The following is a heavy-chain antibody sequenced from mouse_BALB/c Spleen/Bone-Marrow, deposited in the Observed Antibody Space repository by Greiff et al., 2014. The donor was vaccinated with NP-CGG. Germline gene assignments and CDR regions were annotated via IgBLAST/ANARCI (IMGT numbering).Heavy chain of an antibody. Sequence: QVQLQQSGPELVKPGASVKMSCKASGYTFTDYFISWVKQRTGQGLEWIGEIYPGSGSTYYNEKFKGKATLTADKSSNTAYMQLSSLTSEDSAVYFCARYYDYDWYFDVWGAGTTVTVSS. CDR3: ARYYDYDWYFDV. CDR1: GYTFTDYF. J-gene: IGHJ1*01. D-gene: IGHD2-4*01. CDR2: IYPGSGST. V-gene: IGHV1-77*01.